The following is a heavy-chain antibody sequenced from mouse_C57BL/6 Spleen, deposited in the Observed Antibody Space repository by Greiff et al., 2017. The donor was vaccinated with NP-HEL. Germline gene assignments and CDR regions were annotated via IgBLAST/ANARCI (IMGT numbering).Heavy chain of an antibody. V-gene: IGHV14-1*01. J-gene: IGHJ4*01. CDR2: IDPEDGDT. CDR1: GFNIKDYY. CDR3: TTRGIVAREDYAMDY. D-gene: IGHD1-1*01. Sequence: EVQLQQSGAELVRPGASVKLSCTASGFNIKDYYMHWVKQRPEQGLEWIGRIDPEDGDTEYAPKFQGKATMTADTSSNTAYLQLSSLTSEDTAVYYCTTRGIVAREDYAMDYWGQGTSVTVSS.